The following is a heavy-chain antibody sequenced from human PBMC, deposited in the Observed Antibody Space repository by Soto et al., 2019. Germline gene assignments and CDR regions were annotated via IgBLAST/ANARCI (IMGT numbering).Heavy chain of an antibody. J-gene: IGHJ3*02. V-gene: IGHV3-21*01. CDR2: ISSSSSYI. CDR1: GFTFSSYS. CDR3: ARGAVAGTGGAFDI. Sequence: GGSLRLSCAASGFTFSSYSMNWVRQAPGKGLEWVSSISSSSSYIYYADSVKGRFTISRDNAKNSLYLQMNSLRAEDTAVYYCARGAVAGTGGAFDIWGQGTMVT. D-gene: IGHD6-19*01.